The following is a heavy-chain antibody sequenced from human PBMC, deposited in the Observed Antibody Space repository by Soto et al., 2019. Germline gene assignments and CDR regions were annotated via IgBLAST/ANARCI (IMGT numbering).Heavy chain of an antibody. J-gene: IGHJ4*02. CDR3: ARDYSYGRGGYYFDY. CDR2: IWYDGSNK. D-gene: IGHD5-18*01. Sequence: QVQLVESGGGVVQPGRSLRLSCAASGFTFSSYGMHWVRQAPGKGLEWVAVIWYDGSNKYYADSVKGRFTISRDNSKNTRYLQMNSLRAEDTAVYYCARDYSYGRGGYYFDYWGQGTLVTVSS. V-gene: IGHV3-33*01. CDR1: GFTFSSYG.